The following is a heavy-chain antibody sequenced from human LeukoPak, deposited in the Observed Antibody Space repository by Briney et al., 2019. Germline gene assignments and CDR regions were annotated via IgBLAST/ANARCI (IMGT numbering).Heavy chain of an antibody. J-gene: IGHJ6*03. D-gene: IGHD6-19*01. V-gene: IGHV5-51*01. CDR2: IYPGDSDT. CDR1: GYSFNSYW. Sequence: GESLKISCKGSGYSFNSYWIGWVRQMPGKGLEWMGIIYPGDSDTRYSPSFQGQVTISADKSISTAYLQWSSLKASDTAMYYCARHKMVAVAGGYYYYMDVWGKGTTVTVSS. CDR3: ARHKMVAVAGGYYYYMDV.